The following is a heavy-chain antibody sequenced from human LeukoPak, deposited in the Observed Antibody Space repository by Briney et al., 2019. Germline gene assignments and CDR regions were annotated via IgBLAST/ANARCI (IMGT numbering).Heavy chain of an antibody. CDR3: ARLSPGIAAAGTNPDY. D-gene: IGHD6-13*01. CDR2: IYPGDSDT. CDR1: GYSFISYW. Sequence: GESLKISCKGSGYSFISYWIGWVRQMPGKGQEWMGIIYPGDSDTRYSPSFQGQVTISADKSISTAYLQWSSLKASDTAMYYCARLSPGIAAAGTNPDYWGQGTLVTVSS. V-gene: IGHV5-51*01. J-gene: IGHJ4*02.